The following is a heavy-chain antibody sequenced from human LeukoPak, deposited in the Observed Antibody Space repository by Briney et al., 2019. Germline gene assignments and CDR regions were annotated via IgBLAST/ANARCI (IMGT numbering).Heavy chain of an antibody. V-gene: IGHV3-66*01. D-gene: IGHD4-11*01. J-gene: IGHJ6*02. CDR2: MYSGGST. CDR3: ARSYSNHLFGMDV. CDR1: GFTLSTYW. Sequence: PGGSLRLSCAASGFTLSTYWMHWVRQAPGKGLEWVSVMYSGGSTYYADSVKGRVAISRDNSQNTAFLQMNSVRVEDTAVYYCARSYSNHLFGMDVWGQGTAVTVSS.